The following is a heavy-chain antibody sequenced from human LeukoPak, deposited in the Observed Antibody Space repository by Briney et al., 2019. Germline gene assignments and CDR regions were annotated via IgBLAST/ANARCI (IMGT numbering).Heavy chain of an antibody. CDR2: ISGSGGST. CDR1: GFTFSSYA. Sequence: SGGCLRLSCAASGFTFSSYAMSWVRQAPGKGLEWVSAISGSGGSTYYADSVKGRFTISRDSSKNILYLQMNNLRAEDTAVYYCARGPSGYHNTGGQGTLVTVSS. CDR3: ARGPSGYHNT. J-gene: IGHJ4*02. V-gene: IGHV3-23*01. D-gene: IGHD5-12*01.